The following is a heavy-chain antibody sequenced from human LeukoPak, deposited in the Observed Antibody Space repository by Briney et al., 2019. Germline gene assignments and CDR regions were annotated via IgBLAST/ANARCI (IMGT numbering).Heavy chain of an antibody. V-gene: IGHV3-23*01. Sequence: GRSLRLSCAASGFTFSSYGMSWVRQAPGQGLEGVSSISGDGGSTYYAESVKGRFTISRDNSKNTLYLQMNSLRAEDTAVYYCAKRPDCSTTNCFRFEYWGQGTLVTVSS. CDR2: ISGDGGST. D-gene: IGHD2-2*01. CDR3: AKRPDCSTTNCFRFEY. CDR1: GFTFSSYG. J-gene: IGHJ4*02.